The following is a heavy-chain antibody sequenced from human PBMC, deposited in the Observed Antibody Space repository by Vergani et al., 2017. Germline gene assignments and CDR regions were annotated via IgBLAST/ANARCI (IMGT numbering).Heavy chain of an antibody. CDR3: DKHRAITATTVPDY. Sequence: QVQLVESGGGVVQPGGSLRLSCEASGFIFNNYGIHWVRQTPGKGLEWVAFIRYDGNNQEYFHSVKGRFAISRDNSKNTLYLQMNSLRVEDTAVYYCDKHRAITATTVPDYWGQGILVTVSS. CDR2: IRYDGNNQ. CDR1: GFIFNNYG. V-gene: IGHV3-30*02. D-gene: IGHD1-20*01. J-gene: IGHJ4*02.